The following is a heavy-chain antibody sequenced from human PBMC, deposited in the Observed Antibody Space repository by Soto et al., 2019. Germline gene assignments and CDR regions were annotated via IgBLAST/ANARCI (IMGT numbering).Heavy chain of an antibody. J-gene: IGHJ6*02. V-gene: IGHV4-31*03. CDR3: VRETYGAYFPYGREV. CDR1: GGSISSGGYY. D-gene: IGHD4-17*01. Sequence: QVQLQESGPGLVKPSQTLSLTCTVSGGSISSGGYYWSWIRQHPGKGLEWIGYIYYSGSTYYNPSLKSRCTISVDTSKNQFSLKVSSVTAADTAVYYCVRETYGAYFPYGREVWGPGTTVPVSS. CDR2: IYYSGST.